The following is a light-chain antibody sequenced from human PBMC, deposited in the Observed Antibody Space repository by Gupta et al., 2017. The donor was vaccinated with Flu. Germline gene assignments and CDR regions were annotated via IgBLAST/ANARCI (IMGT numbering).Light chain of an antibody. V-gene: IGKV6D-21*02. Sequence: EIVLTQSPDFQSVTPEEKVTITCRASHSIGSSLHWYQQKAGQSPKLLIKYASQSISGVPSRFSGTGSGTDFTLIINSLQAEDAAVYYCQQSSNFPRTFGGGTKVEIK. CDR3: QQSSNFPRT. CDR2: YAS. CDR1: HSIGSS. J-gene: IGKJ4*01.